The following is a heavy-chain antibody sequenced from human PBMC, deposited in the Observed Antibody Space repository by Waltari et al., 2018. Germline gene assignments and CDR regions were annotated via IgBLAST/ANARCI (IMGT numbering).Heavy chain of an antibody. V-gene: IGHV3-74*01. D-gene: IGHD6-19*01. Sequence: EVQLVESGGGLVQPGGSLRLSCLASCFTFSNYWMHLIRQAPGKGLVWVSRINTDGSITNYADSVKGRFTISRDNAKNILYLQMNSLGAEDTAVYYCARDVAGEGSRWGQGALVTVSS. CDR3: ARDVAGEGSR. CDR1: CFTFSNYW. CDR2: INTDGSIT. J-gene: IGHJ4*02.